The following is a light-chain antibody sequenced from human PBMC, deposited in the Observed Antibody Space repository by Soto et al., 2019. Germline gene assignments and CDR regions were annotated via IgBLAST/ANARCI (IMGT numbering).Light chain of an antibody. J-gene: IGKJ5*01. CDR1: QSVSSN. V-gene: IGKV3-15*01. CDR3: QQYGSSPPIT. CDR2: GAS. Sequence: EIVMTQSRATLSVSPGERAALSFRASQSVSSNLAWYQQKPGQAPRLLIYGASTRATGIPARFSGSGSGTEFTLTISSLQSEDLAVYYCQQYGSSPPITFGQGTRLEIK.